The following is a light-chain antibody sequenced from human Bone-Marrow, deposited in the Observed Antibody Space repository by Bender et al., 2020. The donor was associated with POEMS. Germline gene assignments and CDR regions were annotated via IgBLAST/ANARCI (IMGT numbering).Light chain of an antibody. CDR3: QVWDSRNDQPV. CDR1: NIGDTG. Sequence: SYVLTQPPSVSVAPGKTARIPCAGKNIGDTGVHWYQQKPGQSPVLVLYDDSDRPSSIPDRFSGTNSGNTATLIVSRVEAGDEADYFCQVWDSRNDQPVFGGGTKLTVL. CDR2: DDS. J-gene: IGLJ2*01. V-gene: IGLV3-21*03.